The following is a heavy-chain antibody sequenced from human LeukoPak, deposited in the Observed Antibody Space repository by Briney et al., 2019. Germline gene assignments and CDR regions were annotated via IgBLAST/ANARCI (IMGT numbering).Heavy chain of an antibody. D-gene: IGHD2-8*02. V-gene: IGHV1-69*06. CDR3: ARDGFGTGYYYYMDV. J-gene: IGHJ6*03. CDR2: IIPIFGTA. Sequence: GASVKVSCKASGGTFSSYAISWVRQAPGQGLEWMGGIIPIFGTANYAQKFQGRVTITADKSTSTAYMELSSLRSEDTAVYYCARDGFGTGYYYYMDVWGKGTTVTVSS. CDR1: GGTFSSYA.